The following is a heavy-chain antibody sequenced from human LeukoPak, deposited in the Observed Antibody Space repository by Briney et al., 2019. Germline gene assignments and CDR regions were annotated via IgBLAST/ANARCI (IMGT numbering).Heavy chain of an antibody. CDR1: GFTFSSYW. Sequence: GGSLRLSCAASGFTFSSYWMHWVRQALGKGLVWVSRINSDGSSTSYADSVKGRFTISRDNAKNTLYLQMNSLRAEDTAVYYCARDRRYSGYESYGMDVWGQGTTVTVSS. CDR2: INSDGSST. D-gene: IGHD5-12*01. CDR3: ARDRRYSGYESYGMDV. J-gene: IGHJ6*02. V-gene: IGHV3-74*01.